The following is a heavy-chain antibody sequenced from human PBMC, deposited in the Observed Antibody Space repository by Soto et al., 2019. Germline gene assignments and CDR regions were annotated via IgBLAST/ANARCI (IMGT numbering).Heavy chain of an antibody. Sequence: EVQLVESGGGLVQPGGSLRLSCEASGFPFRNYDIHWVRQGTGKGLEWVSGISAAGDPDYADSVEGRFTISRENAQNSFFLQMNSLRVGDTAVYYCARTDRDCYGVDVWGQGTTVIVSS. V-gene: IGHV3-13*05. CDR1: GFPFRNYD. CDR3: ARTDRDCYGVDV. CDR2: ISAAGDP. J-gene: IGHJ6*02.